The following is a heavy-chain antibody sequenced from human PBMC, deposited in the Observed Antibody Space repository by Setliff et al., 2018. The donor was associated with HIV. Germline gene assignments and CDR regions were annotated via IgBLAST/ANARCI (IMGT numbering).Heavy chain of an antibody. CDR2: IERDGSST. J-gene: IGHJ4*02. V-gene: IGHV3-74*01. Sequence: GGSLRLSCEASGFTFSNYWMYWVRQAPGKGLVWVSRIERDGSSTDYADSVKGRFTISRDNAKNSLYLQMNSLRAEDTAVYYCARGGRRWGQGTLVTVSS. CDR3: ARGGRR. D-gene: IGHD1-26*01. CDR1: GFTFSNYW.